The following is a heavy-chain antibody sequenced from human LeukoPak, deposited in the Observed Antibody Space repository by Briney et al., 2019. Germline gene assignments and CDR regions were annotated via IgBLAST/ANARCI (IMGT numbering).Heavy chain of an antibody. CDR1: GGTFSSYA. Sequence: SVKVSCKASGGTFSSYAISWVRQAHGQGLEWMGKIIPILGIANYAQKFQGRVTITADKSTSTAYMELSSLRSEDTAVYYCARDFVQDYYDSSGGSFDYWGQGTLVTVSS. CDR3: ARDFVQDYYDSSGGSFDY. CDR2: IIPILGIA. V-gene: IGHV1-69*04. J-gene: IGHJ4*02. D-gene: IGHD3-22*01.